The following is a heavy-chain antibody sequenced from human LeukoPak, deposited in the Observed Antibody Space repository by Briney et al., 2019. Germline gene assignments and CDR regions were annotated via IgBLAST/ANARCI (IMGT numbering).Heavy chain of an antibody. CDR2: IDASGGST. CDR1: GCMFTSYY. V-gene: IGHV1-46*01. D-gene: IGHD6-13*01. Sequence: SSVNVSCKASGCMFTSYYMHWVRQAPGQGREGMGIIDASGGSTTYAQKFQGRVTMTRDTSTSTVYMEMSSLRSEDTAVYYCARHLIAAAGTTWFDPWGQGTLVTVSS. J-gene: IGHJ5*02. CDR3: ARHLIAAAGTTWFDP.